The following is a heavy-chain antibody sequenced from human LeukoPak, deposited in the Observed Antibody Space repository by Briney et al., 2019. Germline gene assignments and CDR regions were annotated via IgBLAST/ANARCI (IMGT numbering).Heavy chain of an antibody. D-gene: IGHD2-2*01. V-gene: IGHV4-39*01. CDR3: VRLTADPPDYYVVDG. CDR1: GGSIDSSNFY. CDR2: HYYSGAT. J-gene: IGHJ6*02. Sequence: SETLSLTCTYCGGSIDSSNFYWGWVRQSPGKGLEWLGSHYYSGATIYNPSLMSRVSISCDTMKSQFYLKVISVTAADTAVYYCVRLTADPPDYYVVDGWGRGTPVTVSS.